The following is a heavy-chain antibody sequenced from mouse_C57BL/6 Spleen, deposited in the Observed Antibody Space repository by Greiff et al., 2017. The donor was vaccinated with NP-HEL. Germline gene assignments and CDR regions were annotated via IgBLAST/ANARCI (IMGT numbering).Heavy chain of an antibody. D-gene: IGHD1-1*01. CDR3: ARLGLDYGSSYAMDY. Sequence: QVQLKQPGAELVKPGASVKLSCKASGYTFTSYWMHWVKQRPGQGLEWIGMIHPNSGSTNYNEKFKSKATLTVDESSSTAYMQLSSLTSEDSAVYYCARLGLDYGSSYAMDYWGQGTSVTVSS. CDR1: GYTFTSYW. CDR2: IHPNSGST. J-gene: IGHJ4*01. V-gene: IGHV1-64*01.